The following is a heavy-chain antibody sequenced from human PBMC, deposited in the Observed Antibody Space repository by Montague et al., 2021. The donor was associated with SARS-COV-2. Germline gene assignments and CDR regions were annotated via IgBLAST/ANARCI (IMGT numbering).Heavy chain of an antibody. CDR2: IDYSGST. D-gene: IGHD6-13*01. V-gene: IGHV4-61*08. J-gene: IGHJ4*02. Sequence: SETLSLTCTVSGGSVSSGGCYWSWIRQPAGKGLEWIGYIDYSGSTNYXPSLKSRVTISLDTSKNQFSLKLTSVTAADTAVYYCARVSLAAAATRSDYWGQGTLVTVSS. CDR1: GGSVSSGGCY. CDR3: ARVSLAAAATRSDY.